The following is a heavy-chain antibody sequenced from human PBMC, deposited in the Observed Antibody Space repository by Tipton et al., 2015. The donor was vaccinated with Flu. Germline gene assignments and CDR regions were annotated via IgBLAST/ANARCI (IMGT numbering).Heavy chain of an antibody. Sequence: TLSLICTVSGGSISSSSYYWGWIRQPPGKGLEWIGTIYYSGSTYYNPSLKSRVTISVDTSKNQFSLKLSSVTAADTAVYYCARDLGSSGSFDYWGQGTLVTVSS. CDR3: ARDLGSSGSFDY. J-gene: IGHJ4*02. CDR1: GGSISSSSYY. D-gene: IGHD6-13*01. CDR2: IYYSGST. V-gene: IGHV4-39*07.